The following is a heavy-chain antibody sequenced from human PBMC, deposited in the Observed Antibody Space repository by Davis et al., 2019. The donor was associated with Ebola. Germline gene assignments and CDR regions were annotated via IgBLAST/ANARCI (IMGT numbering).Heavy chain of an antibody. CDR1: GFTFSGSA. V-gene: IGHV3-73*01. J-gene: IGHJ4*02. D-gene: IGHD4-17*01. CDR3: SMTTVTTANSVDY. Sequence: GGSLRLSCAASGFTFSGSAMHWVRQASGKGLEWVGRIRSKAKSYATAYAASVKGRFTISRDDSKNTAYLQMNSLKTEDTAVYYCSMTTVTTANSVDYWGQGTLVTVSS. CDR2: IRSKAKSYAT.